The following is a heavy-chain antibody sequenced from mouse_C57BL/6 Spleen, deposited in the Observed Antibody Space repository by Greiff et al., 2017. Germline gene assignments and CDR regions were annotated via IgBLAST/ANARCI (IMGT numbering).Heavy chain of an antibody. D-gene: IGHD1-1*01. V-gene: IGHV1-7*01. CDR2: INPSSGYT. CDR3: ARSYTTVVERSLDAMDY. Sequence: VKLVESGAELAKPGASVKLSCKASGYTFTSYWMHWVKQRPGQGLEWIGYINPSSGYTKYNQKFKDKATLTADKSSSTAYMQLSSLTYEDSAVYYCARSYTTVVERSLDAMDYWGQGTSVTVSS. J-gene: IGHJ4*01. CDR1: GYTFTSYW.